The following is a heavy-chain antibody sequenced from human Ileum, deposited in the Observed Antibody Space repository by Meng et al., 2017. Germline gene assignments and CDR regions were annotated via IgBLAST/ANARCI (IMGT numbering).Heavy chain of an antibody. V-gene: IGHV3-7*01. CDR1: GFTFSTSY. D-gene: IGHD1-14*01. CDR3: ARYGNLGY. Sequence: GESLKISCAASGFTFSTSYMSWVRQAPGKGLEWVATIKNDGTGQYYVDSVKGRFTISRDNAKNSLYLQMNSLRAEDTAVYYCARYGNLGYWGQGSLVTVSS. J-gene: IGHJ4*02. CDR2: IKNDGTGQ.